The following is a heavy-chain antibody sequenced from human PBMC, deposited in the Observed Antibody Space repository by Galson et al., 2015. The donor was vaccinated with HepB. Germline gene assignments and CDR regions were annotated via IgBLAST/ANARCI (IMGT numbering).Heavy chain of an antibody. CDR1: GYSFTSYW. CDR3: ARHLPIPGTTVTSSGVDY. CDR2: IYPGDSDT. D-gene: IGHD4-17*01. Sequence: QSGAEVKRPGESLKISCKGSGYSFTSYWIGWVRQMPGKGLEWMGIIYPGDSDTRYSPSFQGQVTISADKSISTAYLQWSSLKASDTAMYYCARHLPIPGTTVTSSGVDYWGQGTLVTVSS. J-gene: IGHJ4*02. V-gene: IGHV5-51*01.